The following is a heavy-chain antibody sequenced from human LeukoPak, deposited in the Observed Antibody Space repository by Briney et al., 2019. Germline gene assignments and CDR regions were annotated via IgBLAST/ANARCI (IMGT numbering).Heavy chain of an antibody. Sequence: SETLSLTCTVSGGSISSGGYYWSWIRQHPGKGLEWIGYIYYSGSTYYNPSLKSRVTISVDTSKNQFSLKLSSATAADTAVYYCARGSYGGIHYFDYWGQGTLVTVSS. CDR3: ARGSYGGIHYFDY. D-gene: IGHD4-23*01. J-gene: IGHJ4*02. CDR1: GGSISSGGYY. V-gene: IGHV4-31*03. CDR2: IYYSGST.